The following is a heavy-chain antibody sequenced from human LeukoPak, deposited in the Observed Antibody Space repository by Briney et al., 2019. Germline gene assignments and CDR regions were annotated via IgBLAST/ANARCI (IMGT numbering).Heavy chain of an antibody. CDR2: IIPVFGTT. CDR3: ARCSPGDSSNFYAVLQY. D-gene: IGHD3-22*01. Sequence: ASVTVSCKASGGTFSSYAVSWVRQTPGQGLEWLGGIIPVFGTTTYAQKFQDKVTMTADKSTNTAYLQISSLTSDDTAVYYCARCSPGDSSNFYAVLQYWGQGTQVTVST. V-gene: IGHV1-69*06. J-gene: IGHJ4*02. CDR1: GGTFSSYA.